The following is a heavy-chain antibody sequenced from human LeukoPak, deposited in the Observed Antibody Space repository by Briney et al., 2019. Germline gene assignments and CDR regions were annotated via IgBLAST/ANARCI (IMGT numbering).Heavy chain of an antibody. CDR2: IYSGGST. CDR3: ARAGITMIVPEGAFDI. J-gene: IGHJ3*02. V-gene: IGHV3-53*01. CDR1: GFTVNSNY. Sequence: GGSLRLSYAASGFTVNSNYMSWVRQAPGKGQEWVSVIYSGGSTYYADSVKGRFTISRDNSKNTLYLQMNSLRAEDTAVYYCARAGITMIVPEGAFDIWGQGTMVTVSS. D-gene: IGHD3-22*01.